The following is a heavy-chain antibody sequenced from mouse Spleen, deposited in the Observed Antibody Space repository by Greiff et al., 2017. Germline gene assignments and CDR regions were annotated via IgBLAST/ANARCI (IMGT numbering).Heavy chain of an antibody. CDR2: INPSNGGT. CDR3: APDGYYRSPYYFDY. CDR1: GYTFTSYY. V-gene: IGHV1S81*02. D-gene: IGHD2-3*01. Sequence: VQLQQSGAELVKPGASVKLSCKASGYTFTSYYMYWVKQRPGQGLEWIGEINPSNGGTNFNGKFKGKATLTADKSSSTAYMQLSSLTSEDSAVYFCAPDGYYRSPYYFDYWGQGTTLTVSS. J-gene: IGHJ2*01.